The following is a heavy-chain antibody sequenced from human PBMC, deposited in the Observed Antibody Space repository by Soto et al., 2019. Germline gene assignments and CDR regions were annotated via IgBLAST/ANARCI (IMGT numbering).Heavy chain of an antibody. CDR1: GFTFSSYA. CDR3: ARDLRWLQYFDY. J-gene: IGHJ4*02. V-gene: IGHV3-30-3*01. Sequence: GGSLRLSCAASGFTFSSYAMHWVRQAPGKGLEWVAVISYDGSNKYYADSVKGRFTISRDNSKNTLYLQMNSLRAEDTAVYYCARDLRWLQYFDYWGQGTLVTVSS. D-gene: IGHD5-12*01. CDR2: ISYDGSNK.